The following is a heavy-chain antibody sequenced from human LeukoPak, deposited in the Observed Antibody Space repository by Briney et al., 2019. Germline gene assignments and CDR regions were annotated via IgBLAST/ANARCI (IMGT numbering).Heavy chain of an antibody. CDR2: MYYSGST. CDR3: ASAYYYDSGFDY. D-gene: IGHD3-22*01. V-gene: IGHV4-39*07. J-gene: IGHJ4*02. CDR1: GGSISSSRYY. Sequence: SETLSLTCTVSGGSISSSRYYWGWIRQPPGKGLEWIGSMYYSGSTYYNPSLKSRVTISVDTSKNQFSLKLSSVTAADTAVYYCASAYYYDSGFDYWGQGTLVTVSS.